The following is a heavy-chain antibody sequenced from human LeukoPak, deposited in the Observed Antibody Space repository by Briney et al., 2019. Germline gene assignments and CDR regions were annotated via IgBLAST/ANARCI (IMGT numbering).Heavy chain of an antibody. CDR3: ARDLEGYGGIGRNDY. CDR2: ISAYNGNT. CDR1: GYTFTSYG. J-gene: IGHJ4*02. V-gene: IGHV1-18*01. D-gene: IGHD4-23*01. Sequence: ASVKVSCKASGYTFTSYGISWVRQAPGQGLEWMGWISAYNGNTNYAQKLQGRVTMTTDTSTSTVYMELRSLRSDDTAVYYCARDLEGYGGIGRNDYWGQGTLVTVSS.